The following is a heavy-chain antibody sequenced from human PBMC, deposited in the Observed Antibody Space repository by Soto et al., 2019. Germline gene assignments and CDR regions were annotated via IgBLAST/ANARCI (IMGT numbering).Heavy chain of an antibody. J-gene: IGHJ4*02. Sequence: ASVKVSCKASGYTFTSYGISWVRQAPGQGLEWMGWISAGSGNTRYSQNLQGRVSFTRDTSASTAYMELSSLIFEDTAIYYCARDAELATIPLDFWGQGTLVTVAS. D-gene: IGHD5-12*01. CDR1: GYTFTSYG. CDR2: ISAGSGNT. CDR3: ARDAELATIPLDF. V-gene: IGHV1-18*01.